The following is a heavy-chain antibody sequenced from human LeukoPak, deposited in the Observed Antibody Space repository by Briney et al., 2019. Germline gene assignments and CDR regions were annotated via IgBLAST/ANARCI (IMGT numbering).Heavy chain of an antibody. CDR2: MNQEGSEK. Sequence: GGSLRLPCAASGFTFSRYWMTWVRQAPGKGLEWGANMNQEGSEKYYVDSVKGRFTISRDNAKNSLYLQMNSLRAEDTAVYYCARDRYCSSWGQGTTVTVSS. CDR3: ARDRYCSS. D-gene: IGHD2-15*01. CDR1: GFTFSRYW. J-gene: IGHJ6*02. V-gene: IGHV3-7*05.